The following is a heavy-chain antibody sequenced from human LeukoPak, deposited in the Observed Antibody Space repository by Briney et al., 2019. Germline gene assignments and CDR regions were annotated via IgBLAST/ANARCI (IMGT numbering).Heavy chain of an antibody. J-gene: IGHJ4*02. CDR2: INPNSGGT. CDR1: GYTFTGYY. CDR3: ARRAVADYYFDY. V-gene: IGHV1-2*02. Sequence: ASVKVSCKASGYTFTGYYMHWVRQAPGQGLEWMGWINPNSGGTNYAQKFQGRVTMTRDTSISTAYMELSRLRSDDTAVYYCARRAVADYYFDYWGQGTLVTVSS. D-gene: IGHD6-19*01.